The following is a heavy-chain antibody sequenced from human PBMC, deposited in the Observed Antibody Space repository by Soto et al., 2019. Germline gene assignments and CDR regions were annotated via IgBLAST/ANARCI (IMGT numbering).Heavy chain of an antibody. CDR1: GFTFDGYA. J-gene: IGHJ4*02. V-gene: IGHV3-9*03. CDR3: AKGPSSAEWEVRYFDH. CDR2: ISWNSDAI. Sequence: DVQLVESGGGLVQPGRSLRLSCAASGFTFDGYAMHWVRQVPGKGLEWVAGISWNSDAIGYADSVKGRFTISRDNAKSSLHLEMNSLRTDDMALYYCAKGPSSAEWEVRYFDHWGQGTLVTVSS. D-gene: IGHD1-26*01.